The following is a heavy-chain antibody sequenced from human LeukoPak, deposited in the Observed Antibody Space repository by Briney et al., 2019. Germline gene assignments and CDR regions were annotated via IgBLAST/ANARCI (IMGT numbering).Heavy chain of an antibody. Sequence: SETLSLTCTVSGASINDYYWTWIRQPPGKGLEWIANIFHNGSTNYNPSLKSRVTISVEASKNQFSLRLSSVTAADAAVYYRAGEGDYWHRFDYWGRGTLVTVSS. J-gene: IGHJ4*02. CDR1: GASINDYY. D-gene: IGHD4-17*01. CDR2: IFHNGST. CDR3: AGEGDYWHRFDY. V-gene: IGHV4-59*01.